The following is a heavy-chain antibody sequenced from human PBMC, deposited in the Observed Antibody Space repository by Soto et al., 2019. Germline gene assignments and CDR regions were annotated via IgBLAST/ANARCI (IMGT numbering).Heavy chain of an antibody. V-gene: IGHV1-46*01. CDR2: INPIGGST. CDR3: ARVNYYGSGSYQDFFYFYALDV. J-gene: IGHJ6*02. D-gene: IGHD3-10*01. Sequence: ASVTVSCKASGYTFTSYYMHWVRQAPGQGLELMGIINPIGGSTSYAQKFQGRVTMTRDTSTSTVYMELSSLSSEDTAVYYCARVNYYGSGSYQDFFYFYALDVWGQGTTVTVSS. CDR1: GYTFTSYY.